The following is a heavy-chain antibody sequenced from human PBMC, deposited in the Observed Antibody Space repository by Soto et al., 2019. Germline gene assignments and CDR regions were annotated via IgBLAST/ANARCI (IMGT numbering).Heavy chain of an antibody. V-gene: IGHV3-30*18. CDR3: AKGLGGAGSAPWLEN. D-gene: IGHD3-10*01. J-gene: IGHJ4*02. CDR2: ISYDGSNK. CDR1: GFTFSSYG. Sequence: GGSLRLSCAASGFTFSSYGMHWVRQAPGKGLEWVAVISYDGSNKYYADSVKGRFTISRDNSKNTLYLQMNSLRAEDTAVYYCAKGLGGAGSAPWLENWGQGTLVTVSS.